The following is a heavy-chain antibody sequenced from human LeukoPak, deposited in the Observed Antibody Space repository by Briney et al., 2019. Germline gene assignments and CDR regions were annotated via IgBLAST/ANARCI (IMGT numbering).Heavy chain of an antibody. Sequence: SGTLSLTCAVSGYSISSGYYWGWIRQPPGKGLEWIGSIYHSGSTYYNPSLKSRVTISVDTSKNQFSLKLSSVTAADTAVYYCARLRYGNYFDYWGQGTLVTVSS. CDR3: ARLRYGNYFDY. J-gene: IGHJ4*02. CDR1: GYSISSGYY. CDR2: IYHSGST. V-gene: IGHV4-38-2*01. D-gene: IGHD4-17*01.